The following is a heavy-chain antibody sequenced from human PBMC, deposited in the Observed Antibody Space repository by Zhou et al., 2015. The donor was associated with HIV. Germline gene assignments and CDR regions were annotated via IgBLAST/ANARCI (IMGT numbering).Heavy chain of an antibody. D-gene: IGHD3-22*01. CDR2: IIPIFGTA. Sequence: QVQLVQAGGEVKKPGSSVKVSCKASVGTFSSYAISWVRQALGQGLEWMGGIIPIFGTANYAQKFQGRVTITADESTSTAYMELSSLRSEDTAVYYCARARISMIVTDAFDIWGQGTMVTVSS. V-gene: IGHV1-69*01. CDR3: ARARISMIVTDAFDI. J-gene: IGHJ3*02. CDR1: VGTFSSYA.